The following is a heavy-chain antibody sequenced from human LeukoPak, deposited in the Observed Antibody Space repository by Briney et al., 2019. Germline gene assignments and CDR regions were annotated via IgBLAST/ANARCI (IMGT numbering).Heavy chain of an antibody. V-gene: IGHV3-21*04. J-gene: IGHJ6*02. CDR3: ARAPNTRLYYGMDV. CDR2: ITSSSSYM. D-gene: IGHD4/OR15-4a*01. CDR1: GFTFRSYT. Sequence: GGSLRLSCAASGFTFRSYTMSWVRQAPGQGLEWVSSITSSSSYMYYGESVKGRFTISRDNSKNTLYLQMNSLRAEDTAVYYCARAPNTRLYYGMDVWGQGTTVTVSS.